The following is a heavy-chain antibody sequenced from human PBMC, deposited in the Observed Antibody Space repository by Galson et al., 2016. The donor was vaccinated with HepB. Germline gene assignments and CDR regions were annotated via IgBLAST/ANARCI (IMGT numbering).Heavy chain of an antibody. CDR1: GFTFSDFY. Sequence: SLRLSCAASGFTFSDFYMSWIRQAPGKGLEWLSYISNTGTTIYYADSVKGRFTISRDIAKNSVYLQMNTLRGEDTAVYYCATQLHLIIVPGTFDSWGQGTLVTVSS. CDR3: ATQLHLIIVPGTFDS. V-gene: IGHV3-11*01. D-gene: IGHD2/OR15-2a*01. CDR2: ISNTGTTI. J-gene: IGHJ4*02.